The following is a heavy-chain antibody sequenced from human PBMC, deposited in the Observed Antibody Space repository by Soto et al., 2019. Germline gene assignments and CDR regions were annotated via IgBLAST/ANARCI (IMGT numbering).Heavy chain of an antibody. Sequence: EVQLLESGGGLVQPGGSLRLSCSASGFTFSNYPMSWVRQAPGKGLEWVSSISASGDRTYYADSVKGRFTIARDNSKTTRYLQMNGLRAEDTAVYYCAKKFASGTYYYFDYWGQGTLLTVSS. J-gene: IGHJ4*02. CDR3: AKKFASGTYYYFDY. CDR1: GFTFSNYP. D-gene: IGHD3-10*01. CDR2: ISASGDRT. V-gene: IGHV3-23*01.